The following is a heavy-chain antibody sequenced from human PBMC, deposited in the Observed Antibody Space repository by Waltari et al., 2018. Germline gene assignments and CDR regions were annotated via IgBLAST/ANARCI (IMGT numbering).Heavy chain of an antibody. Sequence: QVQLVQSGAEVKKPGSSVKVSCKASGGTFSSYAISWVRQAPGQGLEWMGGIIPILGIANYAQKFQGRVTITADKSTSTAYMELSSLRSEDTAVYYCAREHPLIVGATGYYYYMDVWGKGTTVTVSS. CDR3: AREHPLIVGATGYYYYMDV. D-gene: IGHD1-26*01. CDR1: GGTFSSYA. J-gene: IGHJ6*03. CDR2: IIPILGIA. V-gene: IGHV1-69*10.